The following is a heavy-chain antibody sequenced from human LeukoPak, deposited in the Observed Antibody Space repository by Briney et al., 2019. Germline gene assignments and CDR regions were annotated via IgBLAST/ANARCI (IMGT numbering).Heavy chain of an antibody. CDR3: ARDGESGWELPSLDGMDV. CDR1: GFTFSSYS. J-gene: IGHJ6*02. D-gene: IGHD1-26*01. CDR2: ISSSSSYI. Sequence: GGSLRLSCAASGFTFSSYSMNWVRQAPGKGLEWVSSISSSSSYIYYADSVKGRFTISRDNAKNSLYLQMNSLRAEDTAVYYCARDGESGWELPSLDGMDVWGQGTTVTVSS. V-gene: IGHV3-21*01.